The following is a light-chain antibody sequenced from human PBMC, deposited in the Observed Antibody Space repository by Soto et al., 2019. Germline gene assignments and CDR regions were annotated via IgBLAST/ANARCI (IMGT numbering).Light chain of an antibody. CDR1: SSDVGGYNY. V-gene: IGLV2-14*03. Sequence: QSVLTQPASVSGSPGQSIAISCIGTSSDVGGYNYVSWYQQSQGKAPKLMIYDVSNRPSGVSNRFSGSESGNTASLTISGLQAEDEADYYCSSYTTNNTLLFGIGTKVTVL. CDR2: DVS. J-gene: IGLJ1*01. CDR3: SSYTTNNTLL.